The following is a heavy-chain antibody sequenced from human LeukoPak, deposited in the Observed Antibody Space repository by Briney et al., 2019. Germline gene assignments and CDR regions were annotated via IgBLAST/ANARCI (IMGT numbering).Heavy chain of an antibody. CDR1: GYTFTGYY. V-gene: IGHV1-2*02. CDR3: ARDGAWGTAMSKAQYYYYCYYMDV. J-gene: IGHJ6*03. Sequence: GASVKVSCKASGYTFTGYYMHWVRQAPGQGLEWMGWINPNSGGTNYAQKFQGRVTMTRDTSISTAYMELSRLRSDDTAVYYCARDGAWGTAMSKAQYYYYCYYMDVWGKGTTVTVSS. D-gene: IGHD5-18*01. CDR2: INPNSGGT.